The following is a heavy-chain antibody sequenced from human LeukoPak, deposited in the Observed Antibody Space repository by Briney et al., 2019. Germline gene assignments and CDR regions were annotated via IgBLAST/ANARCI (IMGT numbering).Heavy chain of an antibody. D-gene: IGHD6-19*01. J-gene: IGHJ4*02. CDR3: ARGAVAGYYFDY. CDR2: INPNSGGT. CDR1: GYTFTGYY. Sequence: ASVTVSCTASGYTFTGYYMHWVRQAPGQGLEWMGWINPNSGGTNYAQKFQGWVTMTRDTSISTAYMELSRLRSDDTAVYYCARGAVAGYYFDYWGQGTLVTVSS. V-gene: IGHV1-2*04.